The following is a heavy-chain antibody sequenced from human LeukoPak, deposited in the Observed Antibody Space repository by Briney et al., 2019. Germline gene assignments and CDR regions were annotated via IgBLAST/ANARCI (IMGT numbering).Heavy chain of an antibody. D-gene: IGHD1-20*01. CDR2: INPNSGGT. Sequence: ASVKVSCKASGYTFTGYYMHWVRQAPGQGLEWMGWINPNSGGTNYAQKFQGRVTMTRDTSISTAYMELSRLRSDDTAMYYCARLKAYNSKAFDIWGQGTVVTVSS. V-gene: IGHV1-2*02. CDR3: ARLKAYNSKAFDI. J-gene: IGHJ3*02. CDR1: GYTFTGYY.